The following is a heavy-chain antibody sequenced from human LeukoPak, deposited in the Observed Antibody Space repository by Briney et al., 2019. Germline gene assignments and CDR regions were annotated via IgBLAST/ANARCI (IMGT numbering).Heavy chain of an antibody. J-gene: IGHJ4*02. Sequence: SETLSLTCAVYGGSFSGYYWSWIRQPPGKGLEWIGEINHSGSTNYNPSLKSRVTISVDTSKNQFSLKLSSVTAADTAVYYCARVGYLLIDYWGQGTVVTVSS. CDR2: INHSGST. CDR1: GGSFSGYY. CDR3: ARVGYLLIDY. D-gene: IGHD2-15*01. V-gene: IGHV4-34*01.